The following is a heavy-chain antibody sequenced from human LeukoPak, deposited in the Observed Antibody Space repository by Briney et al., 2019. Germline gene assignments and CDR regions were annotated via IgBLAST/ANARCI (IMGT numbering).Heavy chain of an antibody. Sequence: ASVKVSCKASGYTFTSYYMHWVRQAPGQGLEWMGLINPTGGSTGYAQKFQGRVTMTRDTSISTAYMELSRLRSDDTAVYYCARVPRRGGRLYSFDYWGQGTLVTVSS. J-gene: IGHJ4*02. CDR3: ARVPRRGGRLYSFDY. D-gene: IGHD2-15*01. CDR2: INPTGGST. V-gene: IGHV1-2*06. CDR1: GYTFTSYY.